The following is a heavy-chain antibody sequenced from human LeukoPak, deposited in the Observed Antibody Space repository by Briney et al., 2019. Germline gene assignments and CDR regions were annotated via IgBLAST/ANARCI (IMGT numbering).Heavy chain of an antibody. V-gene: IGHV4-39*01. CDR2: IFYSGST. Sequence: PETLSPPSTVSGGSISSSSYYCGWISQPPGKGLEWIGSIFYSGSTYYNPSLKSRVTISVDTSKNQFSLMLSSVSAADTAVYYCARHIRQLVPTVRTYYFDYCGQGTLVTVSS. CDR3: ARHIRQLVPTVRTYYFDY. CDR1: GGSISSSSYY. J-gene: IGHJ4*02. D-gene: IGHD4-17*01.